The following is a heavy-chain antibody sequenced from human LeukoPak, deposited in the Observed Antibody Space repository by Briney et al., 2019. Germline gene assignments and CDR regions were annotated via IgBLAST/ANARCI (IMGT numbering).Heavy chain of an antibody. Sequence: ASVNVSCKSSGYTFTSYGISWVRQAPARGLEWMGWISAYNGNTNYTQKLQGRVTMTTDTSTSTAHMELRSLRSDDTAVYYCARRDCCYYYGMDVWGQGTTVTVSS. D-gene: IGHD5-24*01. CDR2: ISAYNGNT. V-gene: IGHV1-18*01. J-gene: IGHJ6*02. CDR3: ARRDCCYYYGMDV. CDR1: GYTFTSYG.